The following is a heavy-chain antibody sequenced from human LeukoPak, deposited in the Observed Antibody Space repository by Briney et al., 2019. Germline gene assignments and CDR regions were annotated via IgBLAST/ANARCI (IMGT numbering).Heavy chain of an antibody. CDR3: AREGLAATGRPLDY. D-gene: IGHD6-13*01. CDR1: GGSFSGYY. J-gene: IGHJ4*02. Sequence: PSETLSLTCAVYGGSFSGYYWSWIRQPPGKGLEWIGEINHSGSTNYNPSLKSRVTISVDTSKNQFSLRLSSVTAADTAVYYCAREGLAATGRPLDYWGQGTLVTVSS. CDR2: INHSGST. V-gene: IGHV4-34*01.